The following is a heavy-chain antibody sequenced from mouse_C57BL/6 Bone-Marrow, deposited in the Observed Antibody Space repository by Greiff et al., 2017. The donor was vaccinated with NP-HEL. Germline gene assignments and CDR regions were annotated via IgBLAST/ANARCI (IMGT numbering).Heavy chain of an antibody. Sequence: VQLQQSVPELVKPGASVKISCKASGYTFTDYYMNWVKQSHGKSLEWIGDINPNNGGTSYNQKFKGKATLTVDKSSSTAYMELRSLTSEDSAVYYCATLYGSSPYWYFDVWGTGTTVTVSS. J-gene: IGHJ1*03. CDR2: INPNNGGT. CDR3: ATLYGSSPYWYFDV. V-gene: IGHV1-26*01. D-gene: IGHD1-1*01. CDR1: GYTFTDYY.